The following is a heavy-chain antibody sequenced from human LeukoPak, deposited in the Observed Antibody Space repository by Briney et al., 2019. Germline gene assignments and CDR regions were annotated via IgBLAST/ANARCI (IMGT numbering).Heavy chain of an antibody. D-gene: IGHD1-26*01. J-gene: IGHJ5*02. CDR1: GYTFTSYG. CDR2: ISAYNGNT. Sequence: GASVKVSCKASGYTFTSYGISWVRQAPGQGLEWVGWISAYNGNTNYAQKFQGRVTMTRDTSISTAYMELSRLRSDDTAVYYCAIVGATVGWFDPWGQGTLVTVSS. V-gene: IGHV1-18*01. CDR3: AIVGATVGWFDP.